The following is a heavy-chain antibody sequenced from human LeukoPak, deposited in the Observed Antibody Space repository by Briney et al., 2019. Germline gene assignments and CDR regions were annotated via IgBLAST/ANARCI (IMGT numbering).Heavy chain of an antibody. CDR2: ISSSGSTI. D-gene: IGHD3-16*01. J-gene: IGHJ6*03. Sequence: GSLRLSCAASGFTFSSYEINWVRQAPGKGLEWVSYISSSGSTIYYADSVKGRFTISRDNAKNSLYLQMNSLRAEDTAVYYCARGHYDYVWGTIGYYYYYMDVWGKGTTVTISS. CDR3: ARGHYDYVWGTIGYYYYYMDV. CDR1: GFTFSSYE. V-gene: IGHV3-48*03.